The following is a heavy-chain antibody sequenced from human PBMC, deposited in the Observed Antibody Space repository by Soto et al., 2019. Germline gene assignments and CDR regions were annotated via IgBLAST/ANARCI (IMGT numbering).Heavy chain of an antibody. CDR3: ARGPRPNWFDP. Sequence: SETLSLTCTVSGGSISSGGYYWSWIRQHPGKGLEWIGYIYYSGSTYYNPSLKSRVTISVDTSKNQFSLKLSSVTAADTAVYYCARGPRPNWFDPWGQGTLVTVPS. CDR2: IYYSGST. CDR1: GGSISSGGYY. V-gene: IGHV4-31*03. J-gene: IGHJ5*02.